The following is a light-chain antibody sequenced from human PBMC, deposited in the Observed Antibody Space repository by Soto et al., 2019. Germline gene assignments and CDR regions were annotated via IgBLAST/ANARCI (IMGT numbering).Light chain of an antibody. CDR1: PEISGY. V-gene: IGKV1-9*01. CDR2: GVS. Sequence: IQLTQSPSSLSASVGDRVTITCRASPEISGYLAWYQQTPGKAPKLLIYGVSTLQDGVSSRFSGRGSGTDFSLTISSLEPEDFATYYCQNRHWAFGPGT. J-gene: IGKJ1*01. CDR3: QNRHWA.